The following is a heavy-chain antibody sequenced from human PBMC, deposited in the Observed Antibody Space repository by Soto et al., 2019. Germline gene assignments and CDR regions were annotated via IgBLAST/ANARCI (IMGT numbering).Heavy chain of an antibody. CDR3: ARQGSWPYYYYGLDV. V-gene: IGHV1-18*01. Sequence: GASVKVSCKSSGHTFTTSGISCVRQAPGQGLEWMGWISTYNGDTNSAQKFQGRVTMTADTSTGTVYMELMSLKSDDTAVYYCARQGSWPYYYYGLDVWGQGTTVTVSS. CDR1: GHTFTTSG. J-gene: IGHJ6*02. CDR2: ISTYNGDT. D-gene: IGHD1-26*01.